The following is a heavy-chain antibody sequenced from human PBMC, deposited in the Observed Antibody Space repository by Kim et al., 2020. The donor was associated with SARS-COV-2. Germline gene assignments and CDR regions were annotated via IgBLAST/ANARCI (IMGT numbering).Heavy chain of an antibody. CDR3: TRGGCGESYGMDV. CDR2: IIPVLGTA. J-gene: IGHJ6*02. D-gene: IGHD3-10*01. Sequence: SVKVSCKASGGTFSSDCFNWVRQAPGQGLEWMGGIIPVLGTANHAQKFQGRVTVTADDSTSTAYMELISLRYEDTAVYYCTRGGCGESYGMDVWGQGTT. V-gene: IGHV1-69*13. CDR1: GGTFSSDC.